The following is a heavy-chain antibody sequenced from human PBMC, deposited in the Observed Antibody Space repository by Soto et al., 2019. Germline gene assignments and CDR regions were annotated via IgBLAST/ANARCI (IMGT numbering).Heavy chain of an antibody. J-gene: IGHJ5*02. CDR3: ARMTTVTTDWFDP. D-gene: IGHD4-17*01. Sequence: PSETLSLTCAVYGGSFNGYYWSWIRQPPGKGLEWIGEINHSGSTNYNPSLKSRVTISVDTSKNQFSLKLSSVTAADTAVYYCARMTTVTTDWFDPWGQGTLVTVSS. CDR2: INHSGST. V-gene: IGHV4-34*01. CDR1: GGSFNGYY.